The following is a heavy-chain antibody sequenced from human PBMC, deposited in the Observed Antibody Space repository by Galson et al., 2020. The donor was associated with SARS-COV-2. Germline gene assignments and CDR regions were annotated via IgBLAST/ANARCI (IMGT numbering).Heavy chain of an antibody. CDR3: AREVYRPHVLGYSGMDV. CDR2: ISSSGGAI. V-gene: IGHV3-48*03. Sequence: GGSLRLSCAASGFTFSSYEMNWVRQAPGWGLEWLSYISSSGGAIYYADSLKGRFTISRDNAKNSLFLQMSSLGVEDTAVYYCAREVYRPHVLGYSGMDVWGQGTTVTVSS. J-gene: IGHJ6*02. D-gene: IGHD3-16*01. CDR1: GFTFSSYE.